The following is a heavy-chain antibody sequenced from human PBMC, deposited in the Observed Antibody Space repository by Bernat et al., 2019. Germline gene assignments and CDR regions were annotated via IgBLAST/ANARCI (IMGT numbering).Heavy chain of an antibody. D-gene: IGHD3-10*01. CDR1: GFTFSSYA. V-gene: IGHV3-30-3*01. CDR3: ARETLWFGELFSYYGMDV. J-gene: IGHJ6*02. CDR2: ISYDGSNK. Sequence: QVQLVESGGGVVQPGRSLRLSCAASGFTFSSYAMHWVRQAPGKGLEWVAVISYDGSNKYYADSVKGRFTIPRDNSKNTLYLQMNSLRAEDTAVYYCARETLWFGELFSYYGMDVWGQGTTVTVSS.